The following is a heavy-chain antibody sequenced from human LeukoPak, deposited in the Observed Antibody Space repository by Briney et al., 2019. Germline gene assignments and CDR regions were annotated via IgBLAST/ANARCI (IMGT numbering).Heavy chain of an antibody. CDR3: ARGLYYDILTGYPRAAFDY. CDR2: IYYSGST. V-gene: IGHV4-39*07. Sequence: PSETLSLTCTVSGGSISSSSYYWGWIRQPPGKGLEWIGSIYYSGSTYYNPSLKSRVTISVDTPKNQFSLKLSSVTAADTAVYYCARGLYYDILTGYPRAAFDYWGQGTLVTVSS. J-gene: IGHJ4*02. CDR1: GGSISSSSYY. D-gene: IGHD3-9*01.